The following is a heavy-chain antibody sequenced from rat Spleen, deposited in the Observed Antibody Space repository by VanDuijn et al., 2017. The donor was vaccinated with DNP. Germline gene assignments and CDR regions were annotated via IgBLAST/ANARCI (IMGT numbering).Heavy chain of an antibody. Sequence: EVQLVESGGGLVQPGRSLKLSCQASGFTFSDYYMAWVRQAPTRGLEWVASISYEGSSTYYGDSVKGRFTISRDNAKSTLYLQMDSLRSEDTATYYCARHYGGYSYYWYFDFWGPGTMVTVSS. J-gene: IGHJ1*01. CDR3: ARHYGGYSYYWYFDF. D-gene: IGHD1-11*01. CDR1: GFTFSDYY. CDR2: ISYEGSST. V-gene: IGHV5-22*01.